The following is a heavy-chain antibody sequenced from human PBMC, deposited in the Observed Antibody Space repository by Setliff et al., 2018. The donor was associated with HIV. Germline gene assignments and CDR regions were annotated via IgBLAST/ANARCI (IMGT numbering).Heavy chain of an antibody. D-gene: IGHD3-22*01. J-gene: IGHJ4*02. CDR1: GGSTSSGDYY. CDR2: IYYSGST. CDR3: ARARYYYDPDNTGSSGEYFDY. Sequence: SETLSLTCSVSGGSTSSGDYYWSWIRQHPGKGLEWIGYIYYSGSTYYNPSLKSRITISGDTSKNEFSLKVTSVTAADTAVYFCARARYYYDPDNTGSSGEYFDYWGQGALVTVSS. V-gene: IGHV4-31*03.